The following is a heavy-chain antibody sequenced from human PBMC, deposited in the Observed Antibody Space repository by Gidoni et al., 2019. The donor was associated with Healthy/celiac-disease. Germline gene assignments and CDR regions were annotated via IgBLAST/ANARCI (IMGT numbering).Heavy chain of an antibody. Sequence: QLQLQESGPGLVKPSETLSLTCTVSGGSISSSSYYWGWIRQPPGKGREWIGSIYYSGSTYYNPSLKSRVTISVDTSKNQFSLKLSSVTAADTAVYYCARLYYGDSTFFDYWGQGTLVTVSS. D-gene: IGHD4-17*01. CDR1: GGSISSSSYY. V-gene: IGHV4-39*01. J-gene: IGHJ4*02. CDR2: IYYSGST. CDR3: ARLYYGDSTFFDY.